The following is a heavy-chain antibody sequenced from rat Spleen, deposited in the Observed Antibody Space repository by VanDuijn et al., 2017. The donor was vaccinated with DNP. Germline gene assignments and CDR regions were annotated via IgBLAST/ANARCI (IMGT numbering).Heavy chain of an antibody. J-gene: IGHJ2*01. CDR3: SRMHYGLDS. CDR2: ISYSGST. Sequence: EVQLQESGPGLMKPSQSLSLTCSVTAYSITSHYWGWIRRFPGNKMEWVGHISYSGSTSYNPSLKSRISITRDTSKNQFFLQVNPVNTEDTGTYYCSRMHYGLDSWGQGVMVTASS. V-gene: IGHV3-1*01. CDR1: AYSITSHY. D-gene: IGHD1-11*01.